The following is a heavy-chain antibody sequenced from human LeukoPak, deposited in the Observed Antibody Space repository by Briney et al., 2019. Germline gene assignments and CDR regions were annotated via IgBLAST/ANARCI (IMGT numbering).Heavy chain of an antibody. CDR2: INPNSGGT. CDR3: ARGAHYHDSSEGYDY. Sequence: GASAKVSCKASGYTFAAYYMHWVRQAPGPGLEWMGWINPNSGGTNYAQKFQGRVSMTRDTSISTAYMELSRLRSDDTAVYSCARGAHYHDSSEGYDYWGQGTLVTVSS. CDR1: GYTFAAYY. J-gene: IGHJ4*02. V-gene: IGHV1-2*02. D-gene: IGHD3-22*01.